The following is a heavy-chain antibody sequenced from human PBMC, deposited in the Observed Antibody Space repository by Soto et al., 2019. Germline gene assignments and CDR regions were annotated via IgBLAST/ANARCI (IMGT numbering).Heavy chain of an antibody. J-gene: IGHJ4*02. CDR1: GLTFKSYA. CDR3: VKRDLAY. V-gene: IGHV3-23*01. CDR2: ISDSGGST. Sequence: EVQLLESGGGLVQPGGSLRLSCAVSGLTFKSYAMSWVRQAPGKGLEWVSTISDSGGSTSYADSVKGRLTISRDNSMNTLYLQMDSRRVEDPDVYYCVKRDLAYWGQGNLVTVSS.